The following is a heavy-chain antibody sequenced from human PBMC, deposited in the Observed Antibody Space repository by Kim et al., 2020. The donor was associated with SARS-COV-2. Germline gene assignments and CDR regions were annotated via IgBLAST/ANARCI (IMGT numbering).Heavy chain of an antibody. V-gene: IGHV3-53*01. J-gene: IGHJ4*02. D-gene: IGHD3-16*01. CDR2: RT. Sequence: RTSQADSVKGRFTISRDNAKNTLYLQMNSLRAEDTAVYYCARSEGGLVDYWGQGTLVTVSS. CDR3: ARSEGGLVDY.